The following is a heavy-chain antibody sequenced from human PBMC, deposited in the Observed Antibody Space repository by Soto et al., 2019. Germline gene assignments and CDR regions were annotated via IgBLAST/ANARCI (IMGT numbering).Heavy chain of an antibody. Sequence: QVQLVQSGAEVKKPGASVKVCCKASGYTFTSYDINWVRQATGQGLEWMGWMNPNSGNPGYAQKLQGRVTMTRNTSISTAYMELSSLRSEDTAMYYSAREVGSRIDYWGQGTLVTVSS. CDR1: GYTFTSYD. J-gene: IGHJ4*02. V-gene: IGHV1-8*01. CDR2: MNPNSGNP. D-gene: IGHD6-13*01. CDR3: AREVGSRIDY.